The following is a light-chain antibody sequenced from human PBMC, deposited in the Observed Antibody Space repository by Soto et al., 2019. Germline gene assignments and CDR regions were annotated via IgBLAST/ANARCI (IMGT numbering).Light chain of an antibody. CDR2: DVT. J-gene: IGLJ1*01. CDR1: SSDVGGYNY. V-gene: IGLV2-14*03. CDR3: SSYTGSSPSYV. Sequence: QSVLTRPASVSGSPGQWITISCTGTSSDVGGYNYVSWYQHHPGKAPELMIYDVTNRPSGVSHRFSGSKSGNSASLTISGLQAEDEADYYCSSYTGSSPSYVFGAGTKVTVL.